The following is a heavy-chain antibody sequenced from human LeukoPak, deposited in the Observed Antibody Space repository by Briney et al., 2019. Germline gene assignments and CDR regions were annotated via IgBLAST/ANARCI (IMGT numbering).Heavy chain of an antibody. CDR1: GFTFSSYG. CDR3: AGGHPPGTLEDY. CDR2: IRYDGSNK. J-gene: IGHJ4*02. V-gene: IGHV3-30*02. Sequence: PGGSPRLSCAASGFTFSSYGMHWVRQAPGKGLEWVAFIRYDGSNKYYTDSVEGRFTISRDNAKNSLYLQMNSLRAEDTAVYYCAGGHPPGTLEDYWGQGNLVTVSS. D-gene: IGHD3-10*01.